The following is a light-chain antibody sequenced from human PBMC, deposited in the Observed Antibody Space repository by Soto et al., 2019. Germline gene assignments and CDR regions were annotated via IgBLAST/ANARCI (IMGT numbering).Light chain of an antibody. Sequence: EIVLTQSPGTLSLSPGERATLSCRASQSVRSNFLAWYQQKPGQAPRLLIYGASNRATGIPDRFSGSGSGTDFTLTISRLEPEDFATYHCQQYNNWPPTFGQGTRLAI. CDR3: QQYNNWPPT. J-gene: IGKJ5*01. CDR1: QSVRSNF. CDR2: GAS. V-gene: IGKV3-20*01.